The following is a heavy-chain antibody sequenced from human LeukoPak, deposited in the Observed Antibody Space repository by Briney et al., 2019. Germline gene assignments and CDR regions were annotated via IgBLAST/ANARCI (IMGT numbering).Heavy chain of an antibody. CDR2: VYYTGST. J-gene: IGHJ6*02. V-gene: IGHV4-59*01. Sequence: PSETLSLTCTVSGASISSFYWSWIRQPPGKGLEFIGYVYYTGSTNYTPSLESRVTISLDTSKNEFSLKMSSVTAADTAVYYCARVPVYYGMDVSGQGTTVTVSS. CDR1: GASISSFY. CDR3: ARVPVYYGMDV.